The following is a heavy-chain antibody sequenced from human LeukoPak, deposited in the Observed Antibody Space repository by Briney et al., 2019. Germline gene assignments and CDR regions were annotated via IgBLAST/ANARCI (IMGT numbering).Heavy chain of an antibody. CDR1: LGSITPYY. CDR2: VYYSGST. V-gene: IGHV4-59*01. Sequence: PSETLSLTCIVSLGSITPYYWSWIRQSPGKGLEWIGYVYYSGSTKYNPSLKSRVIISVDTSKSQFSLNLSSVTAADTAVYYCARFVSRGGSWTFDYWGQGTLVTVSS. J-gene: IGHJ4*02. D-gene: IGHD6-13*01. CDR3: ARFVSRGGSWTFDY.